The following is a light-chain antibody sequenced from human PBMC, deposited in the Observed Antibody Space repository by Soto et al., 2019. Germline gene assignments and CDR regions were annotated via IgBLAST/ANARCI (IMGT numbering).Light chain of an antibody. J-gene: IGLJ1*01. CDR2: EVN. CDR1: SSDVGSYNR. Sequence: QSVLNQPPSVSGSPGQSVTISYTGTSSDVGSYNRLSWYQQPPGTAPKLIMYEVNTRPSGVPDRFSGSKSGSTASLTISGLQAEDEADYYCSLYISGSTYVFGTGTKVTVL. CDR3: SLYISGSTYV. V-gene: IGLV2-18*01.